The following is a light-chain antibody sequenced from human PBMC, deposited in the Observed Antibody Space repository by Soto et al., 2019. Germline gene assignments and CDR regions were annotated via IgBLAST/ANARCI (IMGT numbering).Light chain of an antibody. V-gene: IGKV1-17*01. Sequence: IKMNQSPSSLSASVGDRVTITCRASQGIRNDLGWYQQKPGKAPKRLIYAASSLQSGVPSRFSGSGSGTKFTLTIASLQPDDFATYYCQQSYSTPFFTFGPGSNVAIK. CDR2: AAS. CDR1: QGIRND. CDR3: QQSYSTPFFT. J-gene: IGKJ3*01.